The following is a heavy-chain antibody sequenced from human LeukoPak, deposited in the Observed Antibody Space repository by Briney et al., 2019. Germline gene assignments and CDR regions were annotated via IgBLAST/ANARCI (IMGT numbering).Heavy chain of an antibody. D-gene: IGHD3-10*01. CDR2: IYSGGST. CDR1: GFTVSSNY. J-gene: IGHJ3*02. V-gene: IGHV3-53*01. Sequence: TGGSLRLSCAASGFTVSSNYMSWVRQAPGKGLEWVSVIYSGGSTYYADSVKGRFTISRDNSKNTLYLQMNSLRAEDTAVYYCARGFAEARDAFDIWGQGTMVTVSS. CDR3: ARGFAEARDAFDI.